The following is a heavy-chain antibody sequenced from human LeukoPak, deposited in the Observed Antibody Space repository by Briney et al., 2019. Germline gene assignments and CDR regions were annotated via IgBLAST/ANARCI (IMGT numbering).Heavy chain of an antibody. Sequence: ASVKVSCKASGGTFSSYAISWVRQAPGQGLEWMGGIIPIFGTANYAQKFQGRVTITTDESTSTAYMELSSLRSEDMAVYYCAVSGYSYGYQYYYYYMDVWGKGTTVTVSS. V-gene: IGHV1-69*05. CDR1: GGTFSSYA. CDR3: AVSGYSYGYQYYYYYMDV. D-gene: IGHD5-18*01. J-gene: IGHJ6*03. CDR2: IIPIFGTA.